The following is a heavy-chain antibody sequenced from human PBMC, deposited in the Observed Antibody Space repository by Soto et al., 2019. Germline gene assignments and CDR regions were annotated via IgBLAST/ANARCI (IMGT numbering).Heavy chain of an antibody. CDR2: IYHTGNT. D-gene: IGHD2-2*01. CDR1: GGSISDDSY. V-gene: IGHV4-30-4*01. CDR3: ARDEYQLLSSVSWFDS. J-gene: IGHJ5*01. Sequence: PSETLSLTCTVSGGSISDDSYWSWIRQTPGKGLEWIGYIYHTGNTYYNPSLRSRVSISVDKSKSQFSLKLISVTAADTAVYFCARDEYQLLSSVSWFDSWGQGTLVPVPS.